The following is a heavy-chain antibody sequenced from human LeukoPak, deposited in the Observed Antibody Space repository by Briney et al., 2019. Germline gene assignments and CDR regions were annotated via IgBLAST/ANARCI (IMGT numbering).Heavy chain of an antibody. CDR1: GYTFTSYD. Sequence: ASVRVSCKASGYTFTSYDINWVRQATGQGLEWMGWMSPSSGNTGYAQKFQGRVTMTRSTSISTAYMKLSSLRSEDTAVYYCARSIVVVPGPFPDYWGQGTLVTVSS. J-gene: IGHJ4*02. CDR2: MSPSSGNT. CDR3: ARSIVVVPGPFPDY. D-gene: IGHD2-2*01. V-gene: IGHV1-8*01.